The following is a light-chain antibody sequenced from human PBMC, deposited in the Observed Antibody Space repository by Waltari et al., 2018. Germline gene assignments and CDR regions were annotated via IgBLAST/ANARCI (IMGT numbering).Light chain of an antibody. CDR1: QSIGDS. Sequence: ESVLTQSPEFHSVTPKEEGTITCRASQSIGDSLHWYQQKPAHSPKRLRKDASQSQAGFPSKFRGSGSGTDFTLTINSPEAEHAAAYYCHQSNAFPLTFGGGTKVEIK. V-gene: IGKV6D-21*02. CDR2: DAS. J-gene: IGKJ4*01. CDR3: HQSNAFPLT.